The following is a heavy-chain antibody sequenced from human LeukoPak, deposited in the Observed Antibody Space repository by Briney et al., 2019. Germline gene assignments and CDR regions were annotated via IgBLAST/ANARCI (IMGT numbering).Heavy chain of an antibody. Sequence: GGSLRLSCTVSGFTVSTNSMSWVRQAPGKGLEWVSFIYSDNTHYSDSVKGRFTISRDNSKNTLYLQMNSLRAEDTAVYYCARALRRVPAAPREYYYYYMDVWGKGTTVTISS. CDR2: IYSDNT. J-gene: IGHJ6*03. V-gene: IGHV3-66*02. CDR3: ARALRRVPAAPREYYYYYMDV. D-gene: IGHD2-2*01. CDR1: GFTVSTNS.